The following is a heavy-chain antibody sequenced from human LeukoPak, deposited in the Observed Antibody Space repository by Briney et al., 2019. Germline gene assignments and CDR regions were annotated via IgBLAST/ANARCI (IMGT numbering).Heavy chain of an antibody. D-gene: IGHD6-19*01. CDR2: ISSSGTGT. Sequence: GGSLRLSCAASGFTFSSYSMNWVRQAPGKGLEWVSGISSSGTGTYYSESVKGRFTISRDNSKKTVYLQMNSLSAEDSAFYYCAKTTRIGVAGEFDYWGQGALVTVSS. V-gene: IGHV3-23*01. J-gene: IGHJ4*02. CDR3: AKTTRIGVAGEFDY. CDR1: GFTFSSYS.